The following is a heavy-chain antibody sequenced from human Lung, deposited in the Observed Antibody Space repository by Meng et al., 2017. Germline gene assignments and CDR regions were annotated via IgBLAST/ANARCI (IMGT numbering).Heavy chain of an antibody. Sequence: LSESGGGLVQSGGSLRFSCAASGFTFSTHWMHWVRQAPGKGLEWVSRITGDGSSTIYADSVQGRFTMSRDNAKNTLFLQMNSLRAEDTAVYYCARGGVTTDDWGQGTLVTVSS. J-gene: IGHJ4*02. CDR3: ARGGVTTDD. CDR1: GFTFSTHW. D-gene: IGHD4-17*01. CDR2: ITGDGSST. V-gene: IGHV3-74*01.